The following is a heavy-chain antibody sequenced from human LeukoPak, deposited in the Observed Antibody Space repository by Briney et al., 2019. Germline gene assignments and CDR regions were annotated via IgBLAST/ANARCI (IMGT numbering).Heavy chain of an antibody. CDR2: IWYDGSNK. V-gene: IGHV3-33*03. D-gene: IGHD4-23*01. CDR1: GFTFSSYG. J-gene: IGHJ3*02. CDR3: AKPYGGNLADGFDI. Sequence: TGGSLRLSCAASGFTFSSYGMHWVRQAPGKGLEWVAIIWYDGSNKYYADSVRGRFTISRDNAKNTLYLQMNSLRAEDTAIYYCAKPYGGNLADGFDIWGQGTMVTVSS.